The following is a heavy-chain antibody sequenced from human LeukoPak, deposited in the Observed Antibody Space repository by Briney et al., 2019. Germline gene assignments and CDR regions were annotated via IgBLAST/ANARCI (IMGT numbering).Heavy chain of an antibody. D-gene: IGHD6-13*01. V-gene: IGHV4-39*01. CDR3: ARHKAAFDY. J-gene: IGHJ4*02. CDR2: IYYSGST. CDR1: GGSISSSSYY. Sequence: SETLSLTCTVSGGSISSSSYYWGWLRQPPGKGLEWIGSIYYSGSTYYNPSLKSRVTISVDTSKNQFSLKLSSVTAADTAVYYCARHKAAFDYWGQGTLVTVSS.